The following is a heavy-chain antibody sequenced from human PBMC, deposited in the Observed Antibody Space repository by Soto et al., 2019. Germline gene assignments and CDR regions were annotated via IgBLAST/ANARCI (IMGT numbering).Heavy chain of an antibody. D-gene: IGHD4-17*01. CDR2: IFPIFVTA. Sequence: QVQLVQSGAGVKKPGSSVKISCKASGGTFSSYAISWVRQAPGQGLEWMGGIFPIFVTAHYAQKFQGRVTITVYKSTSTAYMELSSLRAEDTAVYYCARHLDYGGEGGWYWGQGTLVTVSS. J-gene: IGHJ4*02. CDR1: GGTFSSYA. CDR3: ARHLDYGGEGGWY. V-gene: IGHV1-69*06.